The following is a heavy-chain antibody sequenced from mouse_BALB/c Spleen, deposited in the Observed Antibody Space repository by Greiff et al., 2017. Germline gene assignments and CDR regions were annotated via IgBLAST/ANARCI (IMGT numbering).Heavy chain of an antibody. Sequence: QVQLQQSGAELARPGASVKMSCKASGYTFTSYTMHWVKQRPEQGLEWIGYINPSSGYTNYNQKLKDKATLTADKSSSTAYMQLSSLASEDAAVYYCARRVLYAMDYWGQGNAVTVSS. V-gene: IGHV1-4*01. CDR1: GYTFTSYT. D-gene: IGHD2-14*01. CDR3: ARRVLYAMDY. CDR2: INPSSGYT. J-gene: IGHJ4*01.